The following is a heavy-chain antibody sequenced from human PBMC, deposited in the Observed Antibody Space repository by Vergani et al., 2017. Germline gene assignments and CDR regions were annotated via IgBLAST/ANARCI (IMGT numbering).Heavy chain of an antibody. D-gene: IGHD3-10*01. Sequence: VQLVESGGGLVKPGGSLRLSCAASGFTFSSYSMNWVRQAPGKGLEWVSSISSSSSYIYYADSVKGRFTISRDNAKNSLYLQMNSLRAEDTAVYYCARTALWFGVFDYWGQGTLVTVSP. J-gene: IGHJ4*02. V-gene: IGHV3-21*01. CDR3: ARTALWFGVFDY. CDR1: GFTFSSYS. CDR2: ISSSSSYI.